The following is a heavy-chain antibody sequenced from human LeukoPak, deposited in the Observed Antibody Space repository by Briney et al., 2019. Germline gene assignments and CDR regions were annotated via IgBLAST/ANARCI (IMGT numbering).Heavy chain of an antibody. CDR3: AKRVLRYFDWSSPNNYYFDY. V-gene: IGHV3-23*01. CDR2: ISGSGGST. J-gene: IGHJ4*02. D-gene: IGHD3-9*01. CDR1: GFTFSSHA. Sequence: PGGSLRLSCAASGFTFSSHAMSWVRQAPGKGLEWVSVISGSGGSTDYADSVKGRFTISRDNSKNTLYLQMSSLRAEDTAVYYCAKRVLRYFDWSSPNNYYFDYWGQGTLVTVSS.